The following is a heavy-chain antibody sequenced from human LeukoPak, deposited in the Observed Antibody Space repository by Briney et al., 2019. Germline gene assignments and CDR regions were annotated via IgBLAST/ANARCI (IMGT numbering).Heavy chain of an antibody. CDR2: IYTSGST. Sequence: MPSETLSLTCTVSGGSISSYYWSWIRQPAGEGLEWIGRIYTSGSTNYNPSLKSRVTMSVDTSKNQFSLKLSSVTAADTAVYYCASSPPVYYYGSGLWFDPWGQGTLVTVSS. D-gene: IGHD3-10*01. CDR1: GGSISSYY. V-gene: IGHV4-4*07. CDR3: ASSPPVYYYGSGLWFDP. J-gene: IGHJ5*02.